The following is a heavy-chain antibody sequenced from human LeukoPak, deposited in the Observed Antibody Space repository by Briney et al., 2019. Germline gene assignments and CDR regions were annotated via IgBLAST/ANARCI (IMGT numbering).Heavy chain of an antibody. CDR3: ARVGDPIGFLWGYFDY. D-gene: IGHD2-21*01. Sequence: GASVKVSCKASGYTFTSYYMHWVRQAPGQGLEWMGWISAYNGNTNYAQRVQGRVTMTTDTSTDTAYMELTSLRSDDTAVYFCARVGDPIGFLWGYFDYWGQGTLVTVFS. J-gene: IGHJ4*02. V-gene: IGHV1-18*04. CDR2: ISAYNGNT. CDR1: GYTFTSYY.